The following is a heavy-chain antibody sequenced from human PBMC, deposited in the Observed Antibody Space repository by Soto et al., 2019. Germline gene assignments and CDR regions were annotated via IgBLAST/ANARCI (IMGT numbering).Heavy chain of an antibody. CDR1: GFTFDDYA. CDR3: AKDRNQLLRLGVFDY. CDR2: ISWNSGSI. D-gene: IGHD2-2*01. Sequence: EVQLVESGGGLVQPGRSLRLSCAASGFTFDDYAMHWVRQAPGKGLEWVSGISWNSGSIGYADSVKGRFTISRDNAKNSLYLQMNSLRAEDTALYYCAKDRNQLLRLGVFDYWGQGTLVTVSS. J-gene: IGHJ4*02. V-gene: IGHV3-9*01.